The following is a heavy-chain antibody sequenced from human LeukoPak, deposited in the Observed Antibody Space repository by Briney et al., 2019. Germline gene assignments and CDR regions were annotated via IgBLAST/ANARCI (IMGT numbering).Heavy chain of an antibody. Sequence: AGSLRLSCAASGFIFTGSWMSWVRQPAGKGREWVAHIKPDESEKLYMYSVKGRFTVSRYNAKSLGFLLMNSLRAEDTAVYYCARARSYSFDIWGQGTMCTVSS. D-gene: IGHD3-16*01. V-gene: IGHV3-7*01. CDR1: GFIFTGSW. J-gene: IGHJ3*02. CDR2: IKPDESEK. CDR3: ARARSYSFDI.